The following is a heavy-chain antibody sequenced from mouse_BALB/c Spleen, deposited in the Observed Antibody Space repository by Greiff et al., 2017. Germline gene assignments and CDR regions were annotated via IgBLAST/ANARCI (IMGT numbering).Heavy chain of an antibody. V-gene: IGHV1S81*02. CDR2: INPSNGGT. CDR1: GYTFTSYY. Sequence: QVQLQQSGAELVKPGASVKLSCKASGYTFTSYYMYWVKQRPGQGLEWIGEINPSNGGTNFNEKFKSKATLTVDKSSSTAYMQLSSLTSEDSAVYYCTRGKGMITTWFAYWGQGTLVTVSA. CDR3: TRGKGMITTWFAY. D-gene: IGHD2-4*01. J-gene: IGHJ3*01.